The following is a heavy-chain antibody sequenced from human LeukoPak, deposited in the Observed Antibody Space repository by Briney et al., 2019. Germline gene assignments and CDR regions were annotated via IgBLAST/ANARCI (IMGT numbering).Heavy chain of an antibody. CDR3: ARVVGLTGYSSSWYSGYYYYMDV. CDR2: TITIFGTT. CDR1: GGTFSIYS. J-gene: IGHJ6*03. V-gene: IGHV1-69*06. Sequence: SVKVSWKVSGGTFSIYSISWERQAPGQGLEWMGGTITIFGTTTYAQKFQDRVTITADKSTSTAYMELSSLRSEDTAVYYCARVVGLTGYSSSWYSGYYYYMDVWGKGTTVTVSS. D-gene: IGHD6-13*01.